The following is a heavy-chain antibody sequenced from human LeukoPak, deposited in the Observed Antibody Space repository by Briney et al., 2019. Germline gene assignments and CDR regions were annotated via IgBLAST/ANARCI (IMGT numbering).Heavy chain of an antibody. J-gene: IGHJ3*02. D-gene: IGHD3-16*02. Sequence: GGSLRLSCTASGFTFGDYAMGWVRQAPGKGLEWVGFIRSKAYGGTTEYAASVKGRFTISRDDSKSIAYLQMNSLKTEDTAVYYCTRDDPYDYVWGSYRYVAFDIWGQGTMVTVSS. CDR1: GFTFGDYA. CDR3: TRDDPYDYVWGSYRYVAFDI. V-gene: IGHV3-49*04. CDR2: IRSKAYGGTT.